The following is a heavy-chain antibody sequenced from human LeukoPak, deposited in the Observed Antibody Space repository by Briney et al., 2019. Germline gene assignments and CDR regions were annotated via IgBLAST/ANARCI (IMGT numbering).Heavy chain of an antibody. CDR1: GGSISSYY. CDR3: ARDQSGSYLFDY. V-gene: IGHV4-59*01. Sequence: PSETLSLTCTVSGGSISSYYWSWIRQPPGKGLEWIGYIYYSGSTNYNPSLKSRVTISVDTSKKQFSLKLSSVTAADTAVYYCARDQSGSYLFDYWGQGTLVTVSS. J-gene: IGHJ4*02. D-gene: IGHD1-26*01. CDR2: IYYSGST.